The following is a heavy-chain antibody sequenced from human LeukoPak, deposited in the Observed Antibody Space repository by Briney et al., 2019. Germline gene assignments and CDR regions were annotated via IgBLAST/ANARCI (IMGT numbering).Heavy chain of an antibody. V-gene: IGHV4-59*11. J-gene: IGHJ4*02. CDR1: GGSISSHY. CDR3: ARGRRRSCTNGVCYLFDY. D-gene: IGHD2-8*01. Sequence: SETLSLTCTVSGGSISSHYWGWIRQPPGKGLEWIGYIYYSGSTNYNPSLKSRVTISVDTSKNQFSLKLSSVTAADTAVYYCARGRRRSCTNGVCYLFDYWGQGTLVTVSS. CDR2: IYYSGST.